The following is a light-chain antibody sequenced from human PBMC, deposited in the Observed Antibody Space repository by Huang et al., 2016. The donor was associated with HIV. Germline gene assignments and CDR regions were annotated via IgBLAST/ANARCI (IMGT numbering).Light chain of an antibody. J-gene: IGKJ4*01. Sequence: IVLTQTPASLSLSAGERATLACRASQSVRHSLAWYQHKPGQPPRLLIYGASRSATDSPSRFNGRGSGTDFTLTISSLEAEDSALYYCQESDTWPRLTLGGGTKVEIK. CDR1: QSVRHS. CDR3: QESDTWPRLT. V-gene: IGKV3-11*01. CDR2: GAS.